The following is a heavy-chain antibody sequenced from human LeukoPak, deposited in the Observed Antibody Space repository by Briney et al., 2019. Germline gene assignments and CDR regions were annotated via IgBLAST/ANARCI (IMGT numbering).Heavy chain of an antibody. CDR2: ISGSGNRT. CDR3: ARLVRGVIRH. CDR1: GFTFSSYA. D-gene: IGHD3-10*01. V-gene: IGHV3-23*01. Sequence: GGSLRLSCAASGFTFSSYAMSWVRQAPGKGLEWVSSISGSGNRTYYADSVKGRFTISRDNSKNTLFLQMNSLRAEDTAVYYCARLVRGVIRHWGQGTLVTVSS. J-gene: IGHJ4*02.